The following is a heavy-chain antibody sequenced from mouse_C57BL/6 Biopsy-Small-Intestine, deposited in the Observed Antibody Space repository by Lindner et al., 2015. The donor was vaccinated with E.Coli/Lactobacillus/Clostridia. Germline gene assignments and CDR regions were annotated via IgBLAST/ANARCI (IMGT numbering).Heavy chain of an antibody. CDR1: GFSLTSYA. D-gene: IGHD1-1*01. V-gene: IGHV2-9-1*01. CDR3: TRTDINYCGMDY. Sequence: VQLQESGPGLVAPSQSLSITCTVSGFSLTSYAINWVRQPPGKGLEWLGIIWTGGGTNYNSALKSSLIISKDNSKSQVFLKMNSLQTDDTANYYCTRTDINYCGMDYWGQGISVTVSS. J-gene: IGHJ4*01. CDR2: IWTGGGT.